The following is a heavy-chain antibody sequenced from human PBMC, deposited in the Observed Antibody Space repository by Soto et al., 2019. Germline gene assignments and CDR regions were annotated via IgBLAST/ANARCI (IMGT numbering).Heavy chain of an antibody. Sequence: QVQLVQSGAEVKKPGSSVKVSCKASGGTFSSYAISWMRQAPGQGLEWMGGIIPIFGTANYAQKFQGRVTITADESTSTAYMELSSLRSEDTAVYYCATDYGGNSDKAFDIWGQGTMVTVSS. CDR3: ATDYGGNSDKAFDI. J-gene: IGHJ3*02. CDR1: GGTFSSYA. CDR2: IIPIFGTA. V-gene: IGHV1-69*01. D-gene: IGHD4-17*01.